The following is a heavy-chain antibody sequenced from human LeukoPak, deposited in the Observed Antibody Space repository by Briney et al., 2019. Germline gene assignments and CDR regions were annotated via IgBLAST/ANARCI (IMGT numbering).Heavy chain of an antibody. CDR2: IYSIGNT. J-gene: IGHJ4*02. CDR1: GGSMRSYY. Sequence: SETLSLTCTVSGGSMRSYYWTWIRQPPGKGLEWIGYIYSIGNTNYNPSLKSRVTMSIDTSKNQFSLKLNSATAADTAVYFCAPCLYTSSWTLLDSWGQGTLVTVSS. CDR3: APCLYTSSWTLLDS. D-gene: IGHD6-13*01. V-gene: IGHV4-59*01.